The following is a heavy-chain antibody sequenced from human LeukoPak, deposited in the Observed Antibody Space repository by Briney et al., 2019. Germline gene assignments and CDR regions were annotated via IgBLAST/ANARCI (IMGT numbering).Heavy chain of an antibody. Sequence: PGGSLRLSCAASGFTFSNYVMSWVRQAPGKGLESVSCINTSGGSACYADSVKGRFTISRDNSKNTLYLQMNSLRVVDTAVYYCAALVRGPRSFDPWGQGTLLTVSS. CDR1: GFTFSNYV. CDR3: AALVRGPRSFDP. D-gene: IGHD3-10*02. V-gene: IGHV3-23*01. J-gene: IGHJ5*02. CDR2: INTSGGSA.